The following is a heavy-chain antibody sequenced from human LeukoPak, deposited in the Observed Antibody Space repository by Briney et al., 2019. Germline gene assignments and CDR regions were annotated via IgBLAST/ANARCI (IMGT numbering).Heavy chain of an antibody. CDR1: GFTFSSYE. J-gene: IGHJ6*03. Sequence: PGGSLRLSCAVSGFTFSSYEMNWVRQAPGKGLEWVSYISSSGSTIYYADSVKGRFTISRGNAKNSLYLQMNSLRAEDTAVYYCARDGQGSGSYYNVRYYYYMDVWGKGTTVTISS. CDR3: ARDGQGSGSYYNVRYYYYMDV. CDR2: ISSSGSTI. V-gene: IGHV3-48*03. D-gene: IGHD3-10*01.